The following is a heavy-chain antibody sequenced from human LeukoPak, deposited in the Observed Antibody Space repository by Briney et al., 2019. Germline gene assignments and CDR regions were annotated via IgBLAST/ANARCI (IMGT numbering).Heavy chain of an antibody. CDR1: GFTFSGSA. Sequence: GGSLRLSCAASGFTFSGSAMLWVRQASGKGLEWVSYISRSSSIIYYADSVKGRFTISRDNARNSPYLQMNSLRAEDTAVYYCARAKRNAFDIWGQGTMVTVSS. V-gene: IGHV3-48*01. J-gene: IGHJ3*02. CDR2: ISRSSSII. CDR3: ARAKRNAFDI.